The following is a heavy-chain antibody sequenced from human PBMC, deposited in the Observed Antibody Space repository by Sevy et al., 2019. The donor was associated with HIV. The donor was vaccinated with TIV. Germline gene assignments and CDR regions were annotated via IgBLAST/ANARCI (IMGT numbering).Heavy chain of an antibody. D-gene: IGHD6-13*01. Sequence: GGSLRLSCAASGFTFNDYAMHWVRQVPGKGLEWVSGISWNSGNIGYADSVKGRFTISRDNAKNSLYLQVNSLRAEDTAFYYCAKDASSSSWAEGYFDYWGQGTLVTVSS. CDR2: ISWNSGNI. V-gene: IGHV3-9*01. J-gene: IGHJ4*02. CDR3: AKDASSSSWAEGYFDY. CDR1: GFTFNDYA.